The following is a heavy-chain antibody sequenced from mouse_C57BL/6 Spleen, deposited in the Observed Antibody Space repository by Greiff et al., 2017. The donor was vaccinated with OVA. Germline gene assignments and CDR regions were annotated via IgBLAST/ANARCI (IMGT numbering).Heavy chain of an antibody. D-gene: IGHD2-3*01. CDR1: GYSFTSYY. V-gene: IGHV1-66*01. CDR3: ARGGYYDGYYDFDY. Sequence: VQLQQSGPELVKPGASVKISCKASGYSFTSYYIHWVKQRPGQGLEWIGWIYPGSGNTKYNEKFKGKATLTADTSSSTAYMQLSSLTSEDSAVYYCARGGYYDGYYDFDYWGQGTTLTVSS. J-gene: IGHJ2*01. CDR2: IYPGSGNT.